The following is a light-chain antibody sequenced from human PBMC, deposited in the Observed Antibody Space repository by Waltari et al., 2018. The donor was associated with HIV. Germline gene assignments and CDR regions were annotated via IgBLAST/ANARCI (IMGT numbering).Light chain of an antibody. CDR2: VGTGGIGG. V-gene: IGLV9-49*01. CDR3: GTDHGSGSNFVYR. J-gene: IGLJ2*01. CDR1: SGYSNNK. Sequence: QPVLTQPPSASASLGASVTLTCTLSSGYSNNKVDWYQERPGKGPRFVLRVGTGGIGGSKWDDIPDRFAVLGSGLNVSLIIKNIQEEDESDYHCGTDHGSGSNFVYRFGGGTKLTVL.